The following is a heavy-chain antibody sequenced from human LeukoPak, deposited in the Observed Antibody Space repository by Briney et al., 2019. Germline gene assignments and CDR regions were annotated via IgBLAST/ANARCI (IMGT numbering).Heavy chain of an antibody. CDR3: ARNPAYCTSTSCYNDY. Sequence: GASVKVSCKASGYTFTIYYMHWVRQAPGQGLEWMGWINPNSGGTSYARRFQGGVTMTRDTSISTAYMELSRLTSDDTAVYYCARNPAYCTSTSCYNDYWGQGTLVTVSS. D-gene: IGHD2-2*02. J-gene: IGHJ4*02. CDR1: GYTFTIYY. V-gene: IGHV1-2*02. CDR2: INPNSGGT.